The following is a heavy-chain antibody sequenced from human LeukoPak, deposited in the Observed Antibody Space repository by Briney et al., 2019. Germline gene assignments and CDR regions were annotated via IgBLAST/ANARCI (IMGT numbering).Heavy chain of an antibody. CDR1: GYTFTSYD. J-gene: IGHJ4*02. V-gene: IGHV1-8*01. CDR3: ARGFSPRWIQLWSRRRWLLDY. CDR2: MNPNSGNT. Sequence: PWASVKVSCKASGYTFTSYDINWVRQATGQGLEWMGWMNPNSGNTGYAQKFQGRVTMTRNTSISTAYMELSSLRSEDTAVYYCARGFSPRWIQLWSRRRWLLDYWGQGTLVTVSS. D-gene: IGHD5-18*01.